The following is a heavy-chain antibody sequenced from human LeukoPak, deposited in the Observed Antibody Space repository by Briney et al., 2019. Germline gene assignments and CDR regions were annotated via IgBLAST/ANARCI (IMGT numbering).Heavy chain of an antibody. V-gene: IGHV1-2*02. CDR1: GYTFTGYY. CDR2: INPNSGGT. D-gene: IGHD3-10*01. J-gene: IGHJ6*02. CDR3: ARGSVGYGSGSRQKYYYGMDV. Sequence: ASVKVSCKASGYTFTGYYMHWVRQAPGQGLEWMGWINPNSGGTNYAQKFQGRVTMTRDTSISTAYMELSRLRSDDTAVYYCARGSVGYGSGSRQKYYYGMDVWGQGTTVTVSS.